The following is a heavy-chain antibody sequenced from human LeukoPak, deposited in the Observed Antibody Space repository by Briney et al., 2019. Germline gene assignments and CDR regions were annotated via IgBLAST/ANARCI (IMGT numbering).Heavy chain of an antibody. Sequence: PGGSLRLSCAASGFTFDDYGMSWVRQAPGKGLEWVSGINWNGGSTGYADSVKGRFTISRDNAKNSLYLQMNSLRAEDTAVYYCARRLRYYDILTGYYYYYYMDVWGKGTTVTISS. V-gene: IGHV3-20*04. CDR2: INWNGGST. CDR1: GFTFDDYG. CDR3: ARRLRYYDILTGYYYYYYMDV. D-gene: IGHD3-9*01. J-gene: IGHJ6*03.